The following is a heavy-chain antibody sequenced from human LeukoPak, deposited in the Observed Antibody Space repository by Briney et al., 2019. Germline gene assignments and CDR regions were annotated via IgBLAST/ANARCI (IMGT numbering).Heavy chain of an antibody. D-gene: IGHD5-12*01. J-gene: IGHJ4*02. V-gene: IGHV3-23*01. CDR3: AKEPASYEYYFDY. CDR2: ISASAGTT. CDR1: GFTFSGYA. Sequence: GGSLGLSCAASGFTFSGYAMSWVRQAPGKGLEWVSSISASAGTTYYADSVKGRFTISRDNSKNTLDLQMNSLRAEDTAVYYCAKEPASYEYYFDYWGQGTLVTVSS.